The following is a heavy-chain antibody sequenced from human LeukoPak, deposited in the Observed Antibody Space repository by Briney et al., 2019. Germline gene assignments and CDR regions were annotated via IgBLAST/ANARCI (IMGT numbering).Heavy chain of an antibody. Sequence: GGSLRLSCAASGFTFSTYWMHWVRQAPGKGLVWVSRINRDGSSTSYADSVKGRFTISRDNAKNTLYLQMNSLRAEDTAVYYCARVLKTRYDFWSGYYEDYWGQGTLVTVSS. CDR2: INRDGSST. D-gene: IGHD3-3*01. J-gene: IGHJ4*02. CDR3: ARVLKTRYDFWSGYYEDY. CDR1: GFTFSTYW. V-gene: IGHV3-74*01.